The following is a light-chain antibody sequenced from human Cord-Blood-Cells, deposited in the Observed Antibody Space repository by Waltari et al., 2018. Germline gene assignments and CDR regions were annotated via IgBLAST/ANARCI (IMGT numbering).Light chain of an antibody. CDR2: SAS. J-gene: IGKJ5*01. CDR3: QQYYSYPT. V-gene: IGKV1-8*01. Sequence: IRMTQSPSSLSASTGDRVTVTCRASQGISSYLAWYQQKPGKAPKLLIYSASTFQSGVPSRFSGSGSGTDFTLTISCLQSEDFATYYCQQYYSYPTFGQGTRLEIK. CDR1: QGISSY.